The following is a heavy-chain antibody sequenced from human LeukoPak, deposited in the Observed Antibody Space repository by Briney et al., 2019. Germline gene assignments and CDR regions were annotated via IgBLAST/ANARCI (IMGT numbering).Heavy chain of an antibody. Sequence: SETLSLTCAVYGESSFSNYYWSWIRQTPGGALEWIGEINHSGYTNYNPSLKSRVTLSIDTSKNQFSLRLNSVTAADTAVYYCSRQVVGNDYWGQGTLVTVPS. CDR1: GESSFSNYY. J-gene: IGHJ4*02. CDR3: SRQVVGNDY. D-gene: IGHD3-22*01. CDR2: INHSGYT. V-gene: IGHV4-34*01.